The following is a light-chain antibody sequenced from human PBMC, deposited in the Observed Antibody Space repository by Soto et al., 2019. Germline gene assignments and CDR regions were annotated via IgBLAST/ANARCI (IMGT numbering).Light chain of an antibody. Sequence: QSALTQPPSVSGAPGQRITISCTGSSSNIGTGYDVHWYQQLPGTAPKLLIYANNNRPSGVPDRFSGSKSGTSASLAITGVQAEDEADYYCATWDDSLNGYVFGTGTKLTVL. J-gene: IGLJ1*01. V-gene: IGLV1-40*01. CDR3: ATWDDSLNGYV. CDR1: SSNIGTGYD. CDR2: ANN.